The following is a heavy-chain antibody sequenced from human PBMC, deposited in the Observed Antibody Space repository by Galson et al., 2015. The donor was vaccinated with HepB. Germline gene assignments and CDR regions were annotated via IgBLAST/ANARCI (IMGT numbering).Heavy chain of an antibody. CDR3: AYWYQRGYSYVESSYFDY. V-gene: IGHV2-5*01. CDR2: IYWNDDK. D-gene: IGHD5-18*01. J-gene: IGHJ4*02. Sequence: PALVKPTQTLTLTCTFSGFSLSTSGVGVGWIRQPPGKALEWLALIYWNDDKRYSPSLKTSLTITKDTSKNQVVLTMTNMDPVDTATYYCAYWYQRGYSYVESSYFDYWGQGTLVTVSS. CDR1: GFSLSTSGVG.